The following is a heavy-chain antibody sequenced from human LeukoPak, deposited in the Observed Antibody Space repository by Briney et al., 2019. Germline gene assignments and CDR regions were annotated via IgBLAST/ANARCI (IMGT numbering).Heavy chain of an antibody. D-gene: IGHD3-16*01. V-gene: IGHV3-7*04. CDR2: INQDGSEQ. CDR1: GFTFSDYW. Sequence: PGGSLRLSCAASGFTFSDYWMSWVRQAPGQGLAWVAHINQDGSEQHFVGSVQGRFTISRDNANNSLYLQMDSLRAEDTAVYYCVGGALDYWGQGTPVTVSS. CDR3: VGGALDY. J-gene: IGHJ1*01.